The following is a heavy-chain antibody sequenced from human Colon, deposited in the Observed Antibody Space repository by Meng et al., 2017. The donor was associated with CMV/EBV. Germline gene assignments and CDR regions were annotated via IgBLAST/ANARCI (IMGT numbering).Heavy chain of an antibody. Sequence: SETLSLTCIVSGGSISSYYWSWIRQPPGKGLEWIGYIYYSGSTNYNPSLKSRVTISVDTSKNQFSLKLSSVTAADTAVYYCARRKYSSGWYEAFDIWGQGTMVTVSS. D-gene: IGHD6-19*01. V-gene: IGHV4-59*01. J-gene: IGHJ3*02. CDR1: GGSISSYY. CDR2: IYYSGST. CDR3: ARRKYSSGWYEAFDI.